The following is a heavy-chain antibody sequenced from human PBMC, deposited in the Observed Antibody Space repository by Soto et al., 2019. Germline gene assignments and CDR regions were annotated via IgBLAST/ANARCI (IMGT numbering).Heavy chain of an antibody. CDR1: GDSISSSYY. CDR2: VYYTGFT. D-gene: IGHD2-21*01. Sequence: QLQLQESGPGLVKPSETLSLTCTVSGDSISSSYYWGWVRQPPGKGLECIGAVYYTGFTYYNPSLKSRLTRSLDTSKNQFSRRLSSVTAADTAIYYCARLPVVVIALGYFDPWGPGTLVTVSS. CDR3: ARLPVVVIALGYFDP. J-gene: IGHJ5*02. V-gene: IGHV4-39*01.